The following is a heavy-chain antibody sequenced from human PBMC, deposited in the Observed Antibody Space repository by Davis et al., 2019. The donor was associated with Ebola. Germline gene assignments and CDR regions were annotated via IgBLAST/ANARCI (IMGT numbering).Heavy chain of an antibody. CDR3: TTDLYYDFWSGYSTFDY. CDR2: IKSKTDGGTT. J-gene: IGHJ4*02. V-gene: IGHV3-15*01. Sequence: GESLKISCAASGFTFSNAWMSWVRQALGKGLEWVGRIKSKTDGGTTDYAAPVKGRFTISRDDSKNTLYLQMNSLKTEDTAVYYCTTDLYYDFWSGYSTFDYWGQGTLVTVSS. D-gene: IGHD3-3*01. CDR1: GFTFSNAW.